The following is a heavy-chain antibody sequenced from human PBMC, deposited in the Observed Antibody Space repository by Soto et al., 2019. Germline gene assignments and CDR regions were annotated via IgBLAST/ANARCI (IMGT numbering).Heavy chain of an antibody. J-gene: IGHJ4*02. CDR3: ARAGTGHNSGWTSELGY. D-gene: IGHD5-12*01. Sequence: QVQLVQSGAELRKPGASVKVSCKASGYTFSSYYVHWVRQAPGQGLEWMGLINPSGVKTTYAQKFQGRVTMTRDTATTTVYMELSGLRSEDTAVYYCARAGTGHNSGWTSELGYWGQGTLVTVSS. CDR1: GYTFSSYY. V-gene: IGHV1-46*01. CDR2: INPSGVKT.